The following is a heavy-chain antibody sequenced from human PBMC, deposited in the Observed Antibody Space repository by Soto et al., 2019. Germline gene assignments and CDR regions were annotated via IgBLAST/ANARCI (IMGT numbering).Heavy chain of an antibody. CDR2: FYNSGTT. J-gene: IGHJ1*01. CDR3: ARDLGRDTNQH. V-gene: IGHV4-59*12. Sequence: SETLSLTCSVSGGSISNFYWSWIRQPPGRGLEWIGVFYNSGTTNYNPSLKNRVTISVDTSKNQFSLRAEDAAVYYCARDLGRDTNQHWGQGTLVTVSS. CDR1: GGSISNFY. D-gene: IGHD2-21*02.